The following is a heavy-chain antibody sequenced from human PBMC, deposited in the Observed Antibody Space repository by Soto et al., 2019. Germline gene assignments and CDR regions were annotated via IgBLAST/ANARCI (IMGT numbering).Heavy chain of an antibody. CDR2: ISGSGGST. CDR3: AKDQGWELLPLYGMDV. D-gene: IGHD1-26*01. Sequence: EVQLVETGGGLIQPGGSLRLSCAASGFTFSSYAMSWVRQAPGKGLEWVSAISGSGGSTYYADSVKGRFTISRDNSKNTLYLQMNSLRAEDTAVYYCAKDQGWELLPLYGMDVWGQGTTVTVSS. V-gene: IGHV3-23*04. J-gene: IGHJ6*02. CDR1: GFTFSSYA.